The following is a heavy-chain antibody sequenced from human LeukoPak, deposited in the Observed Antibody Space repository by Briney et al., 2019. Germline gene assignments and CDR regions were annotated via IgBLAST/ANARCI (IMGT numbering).Heavy chain of an antibody. V-gene: IGHV3-23*01. CDR2: ISGSGGST. CDR1: GFTFSSYA. CDR3: AKAPDYIVFSTFDP. J-gene: IGHJ5*02. Sequence: GGSLRLSCAASGFTFSSYAMSWVRQAPGRGLEWVSAISGSGGSTYYADSVKGRFTISRDNYKNTLYLQMNSLRAENTAVYYCAKAPDYIVFSTFDPWGQGTLVTVSS. D-gene: IGHD4-11*01.